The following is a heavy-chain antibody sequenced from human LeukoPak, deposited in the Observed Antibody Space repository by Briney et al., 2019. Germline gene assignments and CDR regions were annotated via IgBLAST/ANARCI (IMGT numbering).Heavy chain of an antibody. CDR3: ARDSRRMRAPGALDD. V-gene: IGHV4-4*07. CDR1: GGSISSYY. Sequence: SETLSLTCTVSGGSISSYYWSWIRQPAGKGLEWIGRFYSGSTNYNPSLKSRVTMSVDTSKNQFSLKLSSVTAADTAVYYCARDSRRMRAPGALDDRGQGTLVTVSS. CDR2: FYSGST. J-gene: IGHJ4*02. D-gene: IGHD2/OR15-2a*01.